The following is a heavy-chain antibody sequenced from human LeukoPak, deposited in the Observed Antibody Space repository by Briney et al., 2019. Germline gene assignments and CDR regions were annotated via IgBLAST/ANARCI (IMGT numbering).Heavy chain of an antibody. D-gene: IGHD6-13*01. V-gene: IGHV1-2*02. CDR2: INPNSGGT. Sequence: ASVMLSCKASGYTFTGYYMHWVRQAPGQGLEWMVWINPNSGGTNYAQKFQGRVTMTGDTSISTAYMELSRLRSDDTAVYYCARVKEGSSWYFDYWGQGTLVTVSS. CDR3: ARVKEGSSWYFDY. CDR1: GYTFTGYY. J-gene: IGHJ4*02.